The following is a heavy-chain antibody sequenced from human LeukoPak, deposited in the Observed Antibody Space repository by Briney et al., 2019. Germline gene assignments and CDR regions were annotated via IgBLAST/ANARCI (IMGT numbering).Heavy chain of an antibody. V-gene: IGHV4-39*01. CDR1: GGSISSSSYY. Sequence: PSETLSLTCTVSGGSISSSSYYWGWIRQPPGKGLEWIGSIYYSGSTYYNPSLKSRVTISVDTSKNQFSLKLSSVTAADTAVYHCAGTVTTAEGIDYWGQGTLVSVSS. CDR3: AGTVTTAEGIDY. CDR2: IYYSGST. J-gene: IGHJ4*02. D-gene: IGHD4-11*01.